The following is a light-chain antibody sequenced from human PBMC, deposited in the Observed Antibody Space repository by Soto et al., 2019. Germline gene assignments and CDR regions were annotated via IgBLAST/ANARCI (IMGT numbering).Light chain of an antibody. Sequence: QSVLTQPASVSGSPGQSITISCTGTRSDIGAYNFVSWYQQHPGEVPKLILYDVNGRPSGVSNRFSGSKSVNTASLTISGLQAEDEADYYCTSWTTSTTMIFGGGTKLTVL. CDR3: TSWTTSTTMI. J-gene: IGLJ2*01. V-gene: IGLV2-14*03. CDR1: RSDIGAYNF. CDR2: DVN.